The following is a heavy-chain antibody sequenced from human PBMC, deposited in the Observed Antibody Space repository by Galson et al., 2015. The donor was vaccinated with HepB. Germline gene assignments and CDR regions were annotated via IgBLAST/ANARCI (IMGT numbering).Heavy chain of an antibody. J-gene: IGHJ4*02. CDR1: GFTFSSYA. V-gene: IGHV3-23*01. D-gene: IGHD3/OR15-3a*01. Sequence: SLRLSCAASGFTFSSYAMSWVRQGPGKGLEWVSGISGSGGSTYYADSVKGRFTISRDNSKNTMYLQMNSLRAEDTAVYYCAKDFSWTGSTPGFDYWGQGTLVTVSS. CDR2: ISGSGGST. CDR3: AKDFSWTGSTPGFDY.